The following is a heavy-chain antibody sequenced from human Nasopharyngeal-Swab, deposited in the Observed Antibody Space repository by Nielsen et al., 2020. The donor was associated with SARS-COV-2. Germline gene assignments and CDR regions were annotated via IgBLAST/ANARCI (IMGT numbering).Heavy chain of an antibody. V-gene: IGHV3-11*04. CDR1: GFTFSYYY. CDR2: ISSSGSTI. J-gene: IGHJ4*02. D-gene: IGHD1-26*01. Sequence: SLKISCAASGFTFSYYYMSWIRQAPGKGLEWVSYISSSGSTIYYADSVKGRFTISRDNAKNSLYRQMNSLRGEDTAVYYCARDEVGATTTFDYWGQGTLVTVSS. CDR3: ARDEVGATTTFDY.